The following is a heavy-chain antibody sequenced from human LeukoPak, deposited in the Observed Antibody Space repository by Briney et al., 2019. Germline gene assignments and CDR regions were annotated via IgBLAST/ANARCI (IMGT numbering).Heavy chain of an antibody. CDR3: AREYSSSSGRRAFDI. CDR2: IYYSGST. V-gene: IGHV4-59*08. Sequence: PSETLSLTCTVSGGSISGYYWSWIRQPPEKGLEWIGYIYYSGSTNYNPSLKSRLTISIDTSENQFSLKLSSVTAADTAVYYCAREYSSSSGRRAFDIWGQGTMVTVSS. J-gene: IGHJ3*02. D-gene: IGHD6-6*01. CDR1: GGSISGYY.